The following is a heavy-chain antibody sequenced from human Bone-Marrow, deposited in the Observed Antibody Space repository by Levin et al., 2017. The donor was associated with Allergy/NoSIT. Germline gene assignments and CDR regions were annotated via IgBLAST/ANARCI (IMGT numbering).Heavy chain of an antibody. CDR3: TRQPMWGSYRRGGFFDY. V-gene: IGHV4-34*01. Sequence: PSETLSLTCAVYNGSFSGFYWTWIRQSPVKGLEWIAEIDHTGNTQYTPSLKSRVTTSVDTSKNQFSLKLSSVTAADTAVYFCTRQPMWGSYRRGGFFDYWGQGTLVTVSS. J-gene: IGHJ4*02. D-gene: IGHD3-16*02. CDR1: NGSFSGFY. CDR2: IDHTGNT.